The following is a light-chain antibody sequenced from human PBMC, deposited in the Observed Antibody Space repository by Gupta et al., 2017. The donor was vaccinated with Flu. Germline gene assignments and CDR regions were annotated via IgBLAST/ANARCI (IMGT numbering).Light chain of an antibody. J-gene: IGKJ4*01. V-gene: IGKV3-15*01. CDR3: QQERNWPMT. Sequence: EIVITQSPATLSVSPGERVTLFCRASQSFTGNLAWYQQKRGQAPRLLISGVSTRATGVPARFSGSGSGTEFTLTISSLQSEDFAVYYCQQERNWPMTFGGGTMVEIK. CDR1: QSFTGN. CDR2: GVS.